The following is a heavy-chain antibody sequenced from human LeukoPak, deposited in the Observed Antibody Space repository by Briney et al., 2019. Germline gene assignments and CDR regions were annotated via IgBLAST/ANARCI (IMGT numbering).Heavy chain of an antibody. J-gene: IGHJ6*03. Sequence: GGSLRLSCAASGFTVSNYNMNWVRQAPGKGLEWVSSISSSSSYIYYADSVKGRFTISRDNAKNSLYLQMNSLRAEDAAVYYCARASSGWHFSYYYYYMDVWGKGTTVTVSS. CDR2: ISSSSSYI. V-gene: IGHV3-21*01. D-gene: IGHD6-19*01. CDR3: ARASSGWHFSYYYYYMDV. CDR1: GFTVSNYN.